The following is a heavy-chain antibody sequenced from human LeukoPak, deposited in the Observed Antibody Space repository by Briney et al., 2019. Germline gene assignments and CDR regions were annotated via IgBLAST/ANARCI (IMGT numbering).Heavy chain of an antibody. D-gene: IGHD6-13*01. CDR2: INNDGSIT. Sequence: GGSLRLSCAASGFTFSSYWMHWVRQAPGKGLVWVSRINNDGSITSYADSVKGRFTISRDNAKNTLYLQMNSLRAEDTAVYYCAKDYSSSWEYYFDYWGQGTLVTVSS. CDR1: GFTFSSYW. J-gene: IGHJ4*02. V-gene: IGHV3-74*01. CDR3: AKDYSSSWEYYFDY.